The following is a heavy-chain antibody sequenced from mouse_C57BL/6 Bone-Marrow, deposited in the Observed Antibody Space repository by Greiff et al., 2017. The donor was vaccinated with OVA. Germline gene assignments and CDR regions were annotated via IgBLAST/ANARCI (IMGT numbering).Heavy chain of an antibody. CDR3: ARLNYDVPDY. Sequence: QVQLKQPGAELVRPGTSVKLSCKASGYTFTSYWMHWVKQRPGQGLEWIGVIDPSDSYTNYNQKFKGKATLTVDTSSSTAYMQLSSLTSEDSAVYYCARLNYDVPDYWGQGTTLTVSS. J-gene: IGHJ2*01. CDR2: IDPSDSYT. CDR1: GYTFTSYW. D-gene: IGHD2-4*01. V-gene: IGHV1-59*01.